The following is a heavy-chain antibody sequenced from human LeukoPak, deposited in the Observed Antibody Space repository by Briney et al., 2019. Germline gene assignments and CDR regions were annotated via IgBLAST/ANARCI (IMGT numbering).Heavy chain of an antibody. Sequence: GGSLRLSCAASGSTFSNYYMTWVHQAPGKGLEWVSTIRGTGGGSTFYADSVKGRFTISGDNSRNTLYLQMNSLRVEDTAVYYCAKAGGGNWFDPWGQGTLVTVSS. J-gene: IGHJ5*02. CDR3: AKAGGGNWFDP. CDR2: IRGTGGGST. D-gene: IGHD3-16*01. V-gene: IGHV3-23*01. CDR1: GSTFSNYY.